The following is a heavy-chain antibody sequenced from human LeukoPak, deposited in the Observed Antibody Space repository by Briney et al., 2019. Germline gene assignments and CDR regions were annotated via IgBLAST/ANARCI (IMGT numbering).Heavy chain of an antibody. CDR3: ARKQWSAPLPDS. CDR2: INSDGSII. Sequence: GGSLRLSCVASGFTFNEYWMYWVRQAPGKGLVSVSRINSDGSIISYADSVKVRFTISRDNAESTLHLQMNSLRAEDTGVYYCARKQWSAPLPDSWGQGTLVTVSS. J-gene: IGHJ4*02. V-gene: IGHV3-74*01. CDR1: GFTFNEYW. D-gene: IGHD6-19*01.